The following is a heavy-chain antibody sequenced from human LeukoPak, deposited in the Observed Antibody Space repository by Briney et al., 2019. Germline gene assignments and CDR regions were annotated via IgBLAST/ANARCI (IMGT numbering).Heavy chain of an antibody. Sequence: ASVKVSCKASGYTFTGHYMHWVRQAPGQGLEWMGWINPNSGGTNYAQKFQGRVTMTRDTSISTAYMELSRLRSDDTAVYYCARGVPAASPWWFDPWGQGTLVTVSS. V-gene: IGHV1-2*02. CDR1: GYTFTGHY. CDR2: INPNSGGT. J-gene: IGHJ5*02. CDR3: ARGVPAASPWWFDP. D-gene: IGHD2-2*01.